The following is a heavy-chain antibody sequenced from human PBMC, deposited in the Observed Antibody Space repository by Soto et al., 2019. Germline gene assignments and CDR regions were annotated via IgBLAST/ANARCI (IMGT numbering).Heavy chain of an antibody. J-gene: IGHJ4*02. CDR1: GFSLSTSGVG. Sequence: QITLKESGPSPVNPTQTLTLTCTFSGFSLSTSGVGVGWNSQPPGKALELLALIYWDDDKRYSPSLKSSITITKDTSKYQVVITITNMDPVNTATYYGAHRRHGCGSYSVFAYWGQGSLVTVSS. V-gene: IGHV2-5*02. CDR3: AHRRHGCGSYSVFAY. CDR2: IYWDDDK. D-gene: IGHD3-10*01.